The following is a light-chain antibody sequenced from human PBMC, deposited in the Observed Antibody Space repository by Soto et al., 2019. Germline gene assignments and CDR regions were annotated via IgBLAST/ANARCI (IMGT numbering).Light chain of an antibody. Sequence: QSAVTQPPSVSLAPGQRVTISCTGSSSNIGAGYDVHWYQQLPGTAPKLLIYGNSNRPSGVPDRFSGSKSGTSASLAITGLQAEDEADYYCQSYDSSLSGRVFGTGTKVTVL. CDR2: GNS. J-gene: IGLJ1*01. V-gene: IGLV1-40*02. CDR3: QSYDSSLSGRV. CDR1: SSNIGAGYD.